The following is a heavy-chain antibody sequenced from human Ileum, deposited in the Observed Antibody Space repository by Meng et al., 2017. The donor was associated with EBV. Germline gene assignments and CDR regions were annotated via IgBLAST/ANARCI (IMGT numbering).Heavy chain of an antibody. V-gene: IGHV4-30-4*01. CDR1: GASISSGDHY. J-gene: IGHJ4*02. D-gene: IGHD2-21*02. Sequence: QGPLQESGPGLVKPSQTLSLTGAVSGASISSGDHYWSWIRQPPGKGLEWIGYIYYSGSTYYNPSLNSRVTMSVDTSKNQFSLKLSSVTAADTAVYYCARDSSVTSKRGFDFWGQGTLVTVSS. CDR2: IYYSGST. CDR3: ARDSSVTSKRGFDF.